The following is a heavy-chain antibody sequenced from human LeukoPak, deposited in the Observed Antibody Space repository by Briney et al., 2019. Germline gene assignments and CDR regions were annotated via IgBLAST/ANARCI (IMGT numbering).Heavy chain of an antibody. CDR1: GSTSSTYA. J-gene: IGHJ6*02. Sequence: GGSLRLSCAVSGSTSSTYAMSWVRQAPGKGLEWVSAISGSGGRTYYADSVKGRFTISRDNSKNTLYLQMNSLRAEDTAVYYCAKDKNGDYRGGYYGMDVWGQGTTVTVSS. D-gene: IGHD4-17*01. CDR3: AKDKNGDYRGGYYGMDV. V-gene: IGHV3-23*01. CDR2: ISGSGGRT.